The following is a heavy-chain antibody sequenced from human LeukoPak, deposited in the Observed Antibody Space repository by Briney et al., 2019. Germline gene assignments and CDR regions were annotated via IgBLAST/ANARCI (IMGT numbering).Heavy chain of an antibody. CDR2: VNSDESST. CDR3: ARAAAAGTFDY. Sequence: PGGSLRLSCAASGFTFSSRWMHWVRQAPGKGLVWVSHVNSDESSTNYADSVKGRFTISRDNTKNTLYLQMNSLRAEDTAVYYCARAAAAGTFDYWGQGTLVTVSS. V-gene: IGHV3-74*01. D-gene: IGHD6-13*01. J-gene: IGHJ4*02. CDR1: GFTFSSRW.